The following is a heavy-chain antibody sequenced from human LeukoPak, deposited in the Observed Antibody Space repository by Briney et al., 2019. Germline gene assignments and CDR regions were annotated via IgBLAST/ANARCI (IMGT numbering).Heavy chain of an antibody. CDR2: INQDGSKK. D-gene: IGHD1-14*01. V-gene: IGHV3-7*01. CDR1: GFTFSSNW. CDR3: ARARDSTGRADH. J-gene: IGHJ4*02. Sequence: GGSLRLSCAASGFTFSSNWMAWVRQTPGKGLEWVANINQDGSKKYCVDSVKGRFTISRDNAKNSVYLQMDSLRVEDTAVYYCARARDSTGRADHWGQGTLVTVTS.